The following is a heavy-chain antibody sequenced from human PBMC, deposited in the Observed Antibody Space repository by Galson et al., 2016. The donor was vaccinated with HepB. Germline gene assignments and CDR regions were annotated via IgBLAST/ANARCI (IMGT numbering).Heavy chain of an antibody. CDR2: LSYSGSA. CDR3: ARHHYDFWSGSTPSDYFDY. Sequence: SETLSLTCTVSGGSISASSYSWAWIRQPPGKGLEWIGSLSYSGSAFYNPSLKNRVTMSVDTSKNQFSLKLSSVTAADTAVYYFARHHYDFWSGSTPSDYFDYWGQGTLVTVSS. D-gene: IGHD3-3*01. J-gene: IGHJ4*02. CDR1: GGSISASSYS. V-gene: IGHV4-39*01.